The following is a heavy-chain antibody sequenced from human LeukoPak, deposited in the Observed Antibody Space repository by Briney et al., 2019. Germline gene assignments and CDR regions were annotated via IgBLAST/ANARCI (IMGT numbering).Heavy chain of an antibody. CDR2: ISSSGSII. CDR3: ARDGDSGSYYSF. Sequence: PGGSLRLSCAASGFTFSSYEMNWVRQAPGKGLGWISYISSSGSIIYYADSVKGRFTISRDNARNSLYLQMNSLRAEDTAVYYCARDGDSGSYYSFWGQGTLVTVSS. CDR1: GFTFSSYE. V-gene: IGHV3-48*03. D-gene: IGHD1-26*01. J-gene: IGHJ4*02.